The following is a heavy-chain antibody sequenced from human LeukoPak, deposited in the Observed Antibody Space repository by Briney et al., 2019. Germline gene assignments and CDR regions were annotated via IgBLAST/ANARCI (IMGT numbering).Heavy chain of an antibody. CDR1: GFIFSSYA. Sequence: GGSLRLSCAASGFIFSSYAMTWVRQAPGRGLEWLSTISGSGTTTYYVDSVKGRFTVSRDNSKNTLYLQMNSLRAEDTAVYYCARGDGSHDYWGQGTLVTVSS. CDR2: ISGSGTTT. CDR3: ARGDGSHDY. D-gene: IGHD3-10*01. J-gene: IGHJ4*02. V-gene: IGHV3-23*01.